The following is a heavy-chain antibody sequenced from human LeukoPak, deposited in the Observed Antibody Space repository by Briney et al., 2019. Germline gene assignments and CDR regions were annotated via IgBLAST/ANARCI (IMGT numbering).Heavy chain of an antibody. CDR2: ISGSGGST. J-gene: IGHJ6*03. CDR3: AKDTGIAAAGLYYYYMDV. Sequence: GGSLRLSCAASGFTFSSYAMSWVRQAPGKGLEWVSAISGSGGSTYYADSVKGRFTISRDNSKNTLYLQMNSLRAEDTAVYYCAKDTGIAAAGLYYYYMDVWGKGTTVTVSS. CDR1: GFTFSSYA. V-gene: IGHV3-23*01. D-gene: IGHD6-13*01.